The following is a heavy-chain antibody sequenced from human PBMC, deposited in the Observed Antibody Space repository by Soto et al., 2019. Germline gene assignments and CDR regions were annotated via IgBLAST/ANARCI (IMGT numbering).Heavy chain of an antibody. Sequence: SVKVSCKASGYTFTSYYMHWVRQAPGQGLEWMGGIIPMLGKTNYAQKFQGRVTITADESTSTAYMDLSSLRSDDTAVYYCAKDILEWLFGSGDYYYYGMDVWGQGTTVTVSS. CDR3: AKDILEWLFGSGDYYYYGMDV. J-gene: IGHJ6*02. CDR2: IIPMLGKT. V-gene: IGHV1-69*13. D-gene: IGHD3-3*01. CDR1: GYTFTSYY.